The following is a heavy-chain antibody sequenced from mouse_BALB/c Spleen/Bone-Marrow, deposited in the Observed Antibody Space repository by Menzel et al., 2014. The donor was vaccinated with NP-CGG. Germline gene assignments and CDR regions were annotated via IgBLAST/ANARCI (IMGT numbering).Heavy chain of an antibody. D-gene: IGHD1-1*01. J-gene: IGHJ3*01. V-gene: IGHV2-9*02. CDR3: ARYYGSSQAWFAY. Sequence: QVQLQQSGPGLVAPSQSLSITCTVSGFSLTSYGVHWVRQPPGKGLEWLGVIWAGGSTNYNSALMSRLSISKDNSKSQVFLKMNSLQTDDTGMYYCARYYGSSQAWFAYWGQGTLVTVPA. CDR1: GFSLTSYG. CDR2: IWAGGST.